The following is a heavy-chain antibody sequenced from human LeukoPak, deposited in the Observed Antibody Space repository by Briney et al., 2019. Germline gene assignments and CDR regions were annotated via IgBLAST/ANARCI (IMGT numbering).Heavy chain of an antibody. J-gene: IGHJ4*02. D-gene: IGHD1-26*01. CDR2: IYSSGST. Sequence: SETLSLTCTVSGGTISRYYWSWIRQSPGKGLEWIGYIYSSGSTNSSPSLKSRVSISVDTSKNQFSLNLRSVTAAGMAVYYCARHESAVGALFHWGQGMLVTVSS. V-gene: IGHV4-59*08. CDR3: ARHESAVGALFH. CDR1: GGTISRYY.